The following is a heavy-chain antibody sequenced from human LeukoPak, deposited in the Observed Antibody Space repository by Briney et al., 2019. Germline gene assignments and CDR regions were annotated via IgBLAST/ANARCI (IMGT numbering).Heavy chain of an antibody. CDR1: GFTFSSFG. CDR3: ARYQYYYDSSGHNYFDY. CDR2: IKQDGSEK. V-gene: IGHV3-7*01. Sequence: GALRLSCAASGFTFSSFGMHWVRQAPGKGLEWVANIKQDGSEKYYVDSVKGRFTISRDNAKNSLYLQMNSLRAEDTAVYYCARYQYYYDSSGHNYFDYWGQGTLVTVSS. D-gene: IGHD3-22*01. J-gene: IGHJ4*02.